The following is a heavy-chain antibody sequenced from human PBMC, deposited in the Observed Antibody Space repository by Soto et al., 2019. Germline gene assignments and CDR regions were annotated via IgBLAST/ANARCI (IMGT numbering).Heavy chain of an antibody. V-gene: IGHV3-23*01. Sequence: GSLRLSCAASGFTFSSYAMSWVRQAPGKGLEWVSAISGSGGSTYYADSVKGRFTISRDNSKNTLYLQMNSLRAEYTAVYYCAKTRGDSYFWYFDYWGQGTLVTVSS. J-gene: IGHJ4*02. D-gene: IGHD3-16*01. CDR3: AKTRGDSYFWYFDY. CDR1: GFTFSSYA. CDR2: ISGSGGST.